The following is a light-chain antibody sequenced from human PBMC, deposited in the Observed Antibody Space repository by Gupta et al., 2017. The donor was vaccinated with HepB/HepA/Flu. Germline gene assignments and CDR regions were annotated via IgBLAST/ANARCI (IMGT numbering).Light chain of an antibody. V-gene: IGLV2-14*03. J-gene: IGLJ3*02. CDR1: RSDIGVYNY. Sequence: HSALTQPASVSGSPGQSITISCTGTRSDIGVYNYVSWYQQHPGKAPKLMIFDVSSRPSGVSDRFSGSKSGSTASLTISGLQAEEEADYYCTSYTDTSTRCVFGGGTTLTVL. CDR3: TSYTDTSTRCV. CDR2: DVS.